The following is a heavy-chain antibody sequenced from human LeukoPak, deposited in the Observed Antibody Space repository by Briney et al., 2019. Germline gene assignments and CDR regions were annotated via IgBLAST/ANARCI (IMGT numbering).Heavy chain of an antibody. CDR2: ISGDGTRT. CDR3: AKWPEGAMDYFDY. J-gene: IGHJ4*02. D-gene: IGHD3-16*01. CDR1: GITFSNYA. V-gene: IGHV3-23*01. Sequence: PGGSLRLSCVASGITFSNYAMTWARQAPVKGLEWVSAISGDGTRTYYADSVKGRFTISRDNSKNTLYLEMSSLRVEDTAIYYCAKWPEGAMDYFDYWGQGTLVTVSS.